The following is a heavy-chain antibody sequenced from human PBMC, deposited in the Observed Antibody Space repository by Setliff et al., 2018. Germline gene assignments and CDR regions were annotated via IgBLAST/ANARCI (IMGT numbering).Heavy chain of an antibody. J-gene: IGHJ4*02. CDR3: TVYNTGSSKDHY. Sequence: SETLSLTCTVSGGSISSHYWSWIRQPPGKGLEWIGEINHSGSTNYNASLKSRVTISVDTSKNQFSLKLSSVTAADTALYYCTVYNTGSSKDHYWGQGTPVTVSS. V-gene: IGHV4-34*01. D-gene: IGHD2-8*02. CDR2: INHSGST. CDR1: GGSISSHY.